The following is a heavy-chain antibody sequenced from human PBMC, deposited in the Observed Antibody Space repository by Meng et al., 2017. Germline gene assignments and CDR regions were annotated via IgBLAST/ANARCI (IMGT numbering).Heavy chain of an antibody. Sequence: STLMMSGPTLVKPTQTLMLTCTFSGFSLSASGVGVGWIRQPPGKALEWLALIYWDDDKRYSPSLKSRLTITKDTSKNQVVLTMTNMNPVDTATYYCAHRRDDSREGWFDPWGQGTLVTVSS. CDR2: IYWDDDK. J-gene: IGHJ5*02. CDR3: AHRRDDSREGWFDP. V-gene: IGHV2-5*02. D-gene: IGHD4-11*01. CDR1: GFSLSASGVG.